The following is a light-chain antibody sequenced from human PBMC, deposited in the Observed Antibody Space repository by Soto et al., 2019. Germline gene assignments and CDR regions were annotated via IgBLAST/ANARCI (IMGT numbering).Light chain of an antibody. CDR2: AAS. Sequence: DIQMTQSPSSLSASVGDRVTITCRASQSISSYLNWYQQKPGKAPKLLIYAASSLQSGVPSRFSGSGSGTDFTLTISSLQPEDFATYDCQQIYSTSLTFGGGTKVVIK. CDR3: QQIYSTSLT. V-gene: IGKV1-39*01. CDR1: QSISSY. J-gene: IGKJ4*01.